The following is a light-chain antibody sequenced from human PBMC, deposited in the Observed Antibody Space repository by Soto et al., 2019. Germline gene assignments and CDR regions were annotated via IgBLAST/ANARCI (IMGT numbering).Light chain of an antibody. J-gene: IGKJ2*01. V-gene: IGKV3-11*01. CDR1: QSVSTY. CDR3: QQRSNWPPRT. CDR2: DAS. Sequence: EIVLTQSPATLSLSPGERATLSCRASQSVSTYLAWYQQKPGQAPRLLIYDASNRATGIPDRFSGSGSGTDVTLTISSLEPEDFSVYYWQQRSNWPPRTFGQGTKLEIK.